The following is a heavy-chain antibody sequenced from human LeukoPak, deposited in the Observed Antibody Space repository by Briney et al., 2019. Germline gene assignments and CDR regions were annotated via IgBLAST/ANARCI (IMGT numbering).Heavy chain of an antibody. D-gene: IGHD5-18*01. Sequence: GASVKVSRKVSGYTLTELSMHWVRQAPGKGLEWMGGFDPEDGETIYAQKFQGRVIMTEDTSTDTAYMELSSLRSEDTAVYYCVTVKLTNGYTYGKGWGYWGQGTLVTVSS. CDR1: GYTLTELS. V-gene: IGHV1-24*01. CDR3: VTVKLTNGYTYGKGWGY. J-gene: IGHJ4*02. CDR2: FDPEDGET.